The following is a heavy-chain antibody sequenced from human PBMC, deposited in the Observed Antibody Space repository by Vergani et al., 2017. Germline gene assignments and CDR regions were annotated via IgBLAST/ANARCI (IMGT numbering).Heavy chain of an antibody. V-gene: IGHV3-7*01. J-gene: IGHJ6*03. Sequence: EVQLVESGGGLVQPGGSLRLSCAASGFTFSSYWMSWVRQAPGKGLEWVANIKQDGSEKYYVDSVKGRFTISRDNAKNSLYLQMNSLRAEDTAVYYCARSGPAPYHLYGSGMFYYMDVWGKGTTVTVSS. D-gene: IGHD3-10*01. CDR1: GFTFSSYW. CDR2: IKQDGSEK. CDR3: ARSGPAPYHLYGSGMFYYMDV.